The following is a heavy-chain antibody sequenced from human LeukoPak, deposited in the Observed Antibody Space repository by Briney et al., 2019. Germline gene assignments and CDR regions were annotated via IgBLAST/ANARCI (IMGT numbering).Heavy chain of an antibody. CDR3: ARGILITMIVGDYFDY. CDR1: GFTFSRYG. J-gene: IGHJ4*02. CDR2: IVASGGST. Sequence: PGGSLRLSCAASGFTFSRYGMSWVRQSPGKGLEWVSAIVASGGSTYHADSVKGRFTISRDNSKNTLYLQLNSLRVEDTAVYYCARGILITMIVGDYFDYWGQGTLVTVSS. V-gene: IGHV3-23*01. D-gene: IGHD3-22*01.